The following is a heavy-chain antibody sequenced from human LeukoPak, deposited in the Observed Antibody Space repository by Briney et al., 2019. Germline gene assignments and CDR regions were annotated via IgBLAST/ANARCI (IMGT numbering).Heavy chain of an antibody. J-gene: IGHJ6*03. Sequence: ASVKVSCKASGYTFTSYDINWVRQATGQGLEWMGWMNPNSGNTGYAQKFQGRVTITRNTSISTAYMELSSLRSEDTAVYYCARVIAAYYYYYMDVWGKGTTVTVSS. CDR3: ARVIAAYYYYYMDV. CDR1: GYTFTSYD. V-gene: IGHV1-8*03. CDR2: MNPNSGNT. D-gene: IGHD6-13*01.